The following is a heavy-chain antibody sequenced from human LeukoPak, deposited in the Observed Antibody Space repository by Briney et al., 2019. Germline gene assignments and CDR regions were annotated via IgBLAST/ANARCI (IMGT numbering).Heavy chain of an antibody. J-gene: IGHJ4*02. D-gene: IGHD6-13*01. CDR1: GFTFSSYA. Sequence: PGGSLRLSCAASGFTFSSYAVHWVRQAPGKGLEWVAVISYDGSNKYYADSVKGRFTISRDNSKNTLYLQMNSLRAEDTAVYYCARGDSSWYVYYFDYWGQGTLVTVSS. V-gene: IGHV3-30-3*01. CDR3: ARGDSSWYVYYFDY. CDR2: ISYDGSNK.